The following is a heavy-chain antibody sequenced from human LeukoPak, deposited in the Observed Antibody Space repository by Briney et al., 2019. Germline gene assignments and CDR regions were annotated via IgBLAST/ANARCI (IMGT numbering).Heavy chain of an antibody. CDR1: GFTFSSYW. V-gene: IGHV3-74*01. CDR2: INSDGSST. Sequence: GGSLRLSCAASGFTFSSYWMHWVRQAPGKGLVWVSRINSDGSSTSYADSVKGRFTISRDNSKNTLYLQMNSLRAEDTAVYYCAKRGAEVGTTVAPGDYWGQGTLLTVSS. J-gene: IGHJ4*02. CDR3: AKRGAEVGTTVAPGDY. D-gene: IGHD1-26*01.